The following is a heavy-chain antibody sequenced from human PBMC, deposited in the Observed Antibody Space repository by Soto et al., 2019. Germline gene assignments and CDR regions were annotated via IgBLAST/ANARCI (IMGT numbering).Heavy chain of an antibody. D-gene: IGHD3-22*01. Sequence: QVQLQESGPGLVKPSGTLSLTCAVSDVSITTTNWWSWVRQPPGKGLEWIGEIYHSGRTFYNPSLKSRVTISVDKSKNQFSLKLNSVTAADTAVYYCGRDAGNYDDSSPTGQFDFWGQGILVTVSS. CDR1: DVSITTTNW. V-gene: IGHV4-4*02. CDR3: GRDAGNYDDSSPTGQFDF. CDR2: IYHSGRT. J-gene: IGHJ4*02.